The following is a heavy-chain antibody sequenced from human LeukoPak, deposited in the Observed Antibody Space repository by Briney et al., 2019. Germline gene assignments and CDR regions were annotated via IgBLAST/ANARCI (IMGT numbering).Heavy chain of an antibody. CDR3: ASHNYYDSSGYYYSVGFDY. D-gene: IGHD3-22*01. Sequence: PGGSLRLSCAASGFTFSSYWMSWVRQAPGKGLEWVANIKHDGSEKYYVDSVKGRFTISRDNAKNSLYLQMNSLRAEDTAVYYCASHNYYDSSGYYYSVGFDYWGQGTLVTVSS. V-gene: IGHV3-7*01. J-gene: IGHJ4*02. CDR1: GFTFSSYW. CDR2: IKHDGSEK.